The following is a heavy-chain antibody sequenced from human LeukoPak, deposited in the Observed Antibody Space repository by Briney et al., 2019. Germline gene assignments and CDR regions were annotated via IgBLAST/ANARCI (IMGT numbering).Heavy chain of an antibody. Sequence: GESLKISCKGSGYSFTSYWIGWVRQMPGKGLEWMGIIYPGDSDTRYSPSFQGQVTISADKSISTAYLQWSSLKASDTAMYYCARPRITIFGVVPMGAFDIWGQGTMVTVSS. J-gene: IGHJ3*02. CDR2: IYPGDSDT. D-gene: IGHD3-3*01. CDR3: ARPRITIFGVVPMGAFDI. V-gene: IGHV5-51*01. CDR1: GYSFTSYW.